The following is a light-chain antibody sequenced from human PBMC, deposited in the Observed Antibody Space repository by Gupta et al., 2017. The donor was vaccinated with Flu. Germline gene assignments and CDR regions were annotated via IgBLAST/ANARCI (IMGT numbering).Light chain of an antibody. CDR2: YDS. J-gene: IGLJ3*02. CDR1: NIGPKS. V-gene: IGLV3-21*02. Sequence: SHEMTQPPSVSVAPGQTAKMTCGGNNIGPKSVHWYQQQPAQAPVLVVYYDSDRPSGIPPRCSCATSWDTATPITSTVADGDEGDDYWYESHDGSDHPCVIGGGTKLTVL. CDR3: YESHDGSDHPCV.